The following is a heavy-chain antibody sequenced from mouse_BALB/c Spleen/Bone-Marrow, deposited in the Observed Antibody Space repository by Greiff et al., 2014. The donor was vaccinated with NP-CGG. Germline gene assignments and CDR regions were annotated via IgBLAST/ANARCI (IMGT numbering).Heavy chain of an antibody. J-gene: IGHJ4*01. CDR2: VDPSNSET. D-gene: IGHD2-10*01. CDR1: GYTFTRYW. Sequence: QVQLQQSGPELVRPGASVKMSCKASGYTFTRYWMHWVKQRPGQGLEWIGMVDPSNSETRLNQKFKDKATLNIDKSSNTAYMQLSSLTSEDSTVYYCARAAYYDNQYYVMDYWGQGTSVTVSS. V-gene: IGHV1S127*01. CDR3: ARAAYYDNQYYVMDY.